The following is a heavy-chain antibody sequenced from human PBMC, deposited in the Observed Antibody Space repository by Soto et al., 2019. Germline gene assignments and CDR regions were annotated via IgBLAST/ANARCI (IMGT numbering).Heavy chain of an antibody. CDR1: GGSFSGYY. Sequence: SETLSLTCAVYGGSFSGYYGSWIRQPPGKGLEWIGEINHSGSTNYNPSLKSRVTISVDTSKNQFSLKLSSVTAADTAVYYCARSRPLLLWFGANDFDYWGQGTLVTVSS. CDR2: INHSGST. CDR3: ARSRPLLLWFGANDFDY. D-gene: IGHD3-10*01. V-gene: IGHV4-34*01. J-gene: IGHJ4*02.